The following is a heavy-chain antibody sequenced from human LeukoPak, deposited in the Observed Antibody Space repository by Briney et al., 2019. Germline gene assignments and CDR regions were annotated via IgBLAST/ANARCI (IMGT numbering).Heavy chain of an antibody. Sequence: PGGSLRLSCAASGFTFSTYGMNWVRQAPGKGLEWVSAISGSGDSTYYADSVKGHFTISRDNSKKTLYLQMNSLRAEDTAVYYCAKDKYYDSREVDYWGQGTLVTVSS. CDR3: AKDKYYDSREVDY. V-gene: IGHV3-23*01. D-gene: IGHD3-22*01. CDR1: GFTFSTYG. J-gene: IGHJ4*02. CDR2: ISGSGDST.